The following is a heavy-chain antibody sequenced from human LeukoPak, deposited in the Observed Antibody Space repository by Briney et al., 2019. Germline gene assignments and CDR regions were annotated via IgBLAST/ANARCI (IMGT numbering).Heavy chain of an antibody. D-gene: IGHD3-16*02. CDR3: AKEGAIVSDAFDI. CDR1: GFTFSSYS. Sequence: GGSLRLSCAASGFTFSSYSMNWVRQAPGKGLEWVSAISGSGGSTYYADSVKGRFTISRDNSKNTLYLQMNSLRAEDTAVYYCAKEGAIVSDAFDIWGQGTMVTVSS. V-gene: IGHV3-23*01. CDR2: ISGSGGST. J-gene: IGHJ3*02.